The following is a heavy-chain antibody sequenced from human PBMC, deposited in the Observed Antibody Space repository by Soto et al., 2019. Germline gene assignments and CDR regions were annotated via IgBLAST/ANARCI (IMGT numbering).Heavy chain of an antibody. J-gene: IGHJ4*02. CDR3: ARLPRTGYYSEGFFDY. Sequence: PGESLKISCKGSGYSFTSYLISWVRQMPVKGLEWMGRIDPSDSYTNYSPSFQGHVTISADKSTSTAYLQWSSLKASDTAMYYCARLPRTGYYSEGFFDYWGQGKLVTVSS. CDR1: GYSFTSYL. D-gene: IGHD3-9*01. CDR2: IDPSDSYT. V-gene: IGHV5-10-1*01.